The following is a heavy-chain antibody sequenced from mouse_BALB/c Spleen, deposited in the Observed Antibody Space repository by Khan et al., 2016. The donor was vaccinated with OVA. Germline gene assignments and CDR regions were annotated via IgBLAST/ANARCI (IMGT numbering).Heavy chain of an antibody. Sequence: QVQLQQSGTELVKPGASVRLSCKASGYTFTSYYMYWVKQRPGQGLEWIGEINPSDGDSNFNENFKSKATLTVDKSSTTAYMQLSSLTSEDSAIYYCTRSDYGTFAYWGQGTLVTVSA. CDR2: INPSDGDS. CDR3: TRSDYGTFAY. CDR1: GYTFTSYY. D-gene: IGHD4-1*01. V-gene: IGHV1-53*01. J-gene: IGHJ3*01.